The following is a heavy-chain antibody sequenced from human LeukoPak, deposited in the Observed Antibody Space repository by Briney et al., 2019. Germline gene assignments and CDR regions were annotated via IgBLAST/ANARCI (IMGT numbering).Heavy chain of an antibody. Sequence: PGGSLRFSCAASGFTFSSYAIYWVRQAPGKGLEWVSGISGSGGDTYFADSVKGRFTISRDNSKNTVFLQVDSLRAEDTAVYYCAKTTAGYSSGRYPGWPVDYWGQGTLVTVSS. V-gene: IGHV3-23*01. CDR1: GFTFSSYA. CDR2: ISGSGGDT. J-gene: IGHJ4*02. D-gene: IGHD6-19*01. CDR3: AKTTAGYSSGRYPGWPVDY.